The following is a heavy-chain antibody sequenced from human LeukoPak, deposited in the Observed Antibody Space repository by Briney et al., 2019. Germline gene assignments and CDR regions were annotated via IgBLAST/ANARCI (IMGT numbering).Heavy chain of an antibody. Sequence: ASVKVSCKASGYTFTSYDISWVLQAPGQGLEWMGWISAYNGNTKYAQKFQGRVTMSTDTSTSTAYMELRSLRSDDTAVYYCAAHYDFWSGDFDYWGQGTLATVSS. V-gene: IGHV1-18*01. CDR2: ISAYNGNT. CDR1: GYTFTSYD. CDR3: AAHYDFWSGDFDY. J-gene: IGHJ4*02. D-gene: IGHD3-3*01.